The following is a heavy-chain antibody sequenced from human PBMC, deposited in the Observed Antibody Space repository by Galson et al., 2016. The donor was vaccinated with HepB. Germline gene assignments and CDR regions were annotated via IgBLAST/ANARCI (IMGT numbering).Heavy chain of an antibody. J-gene: IGHJ4*02. V-gene: IGHV4-31*03. Sequence: TLSLTCTVSGGSISRGDHYWSWIRQHPGKGLQWIGYSFYSGTTYEIPSLKSRITLSVDTSKNQFSLKLNSVTAADTAIYYCGRGRDGYNYIDYWGQGTLVTVSS. CDR2: SFYSGTT. CDR1: GGSISRGDHY. D-gene: IGHD5-24*01. CDR3: GRGRDGYNYIDY.